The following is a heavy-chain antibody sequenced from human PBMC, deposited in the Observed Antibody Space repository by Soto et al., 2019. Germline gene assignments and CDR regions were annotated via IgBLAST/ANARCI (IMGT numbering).Heavy chain of an antibody. J-gene: IGHJ6*03. D-gene: IGHD3-9*01. CDR1: GYPFTSYD. V-gene: IGHV1-8*01. CDR3: ARETAILTGYYYYYYYYMDV. Sequence: ASVKDSCKASGYPFTSYDINGVRPDTGQGLEWMGWMNPNSGNTGYAQKFQGRVTMTRKTSISTAYMELSSLRSEDTAVYYCARETAILTGYYYYYYYYMDVWGKGTTVTVSS. CDR2: MNPNSGNT.